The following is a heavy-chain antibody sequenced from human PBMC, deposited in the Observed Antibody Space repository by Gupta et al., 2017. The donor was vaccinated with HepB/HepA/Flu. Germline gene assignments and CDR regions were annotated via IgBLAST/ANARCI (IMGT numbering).Heavy chain of an antibody. V-gene: IGHV3-23*01. CDR1: GFTFAGYV. J-gene: IGHJ6*01. D-gene: IGHD4-17*01. CDR2: TTGVVIHT. Sequence: EVQLLESGRGLVQPGESLRLSCAPSGFTFAGYVMHWVRQAPGKGLEWVATTTGVVIHTFYADSVKGRFTISRDNSKSTLFLQMTSLRAEDAAVYYCAPRGGNVYGVFVGWGNGT. CDR3: APRGGNVYGVFVG.